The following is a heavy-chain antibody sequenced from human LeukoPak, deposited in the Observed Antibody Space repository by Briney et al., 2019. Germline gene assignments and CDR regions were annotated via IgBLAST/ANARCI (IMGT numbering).Heavy chain of an antibody. CDR2: ISWDGGST. CDR3: AKAMPQKTYYHYMDV. V-gene: IGHV3-43D*04. Sequence: GGSLRLSCAASGFTFDDYAMHWVRQAPGKGLEWVSLISWDGGSTYYADSVKGRFTISRDNSKNSLYLQMNSLRAEDTALYYCAKAMPQKTYYHYMDVWGKGTTVTVSS. J-gene: IGHJ6*03. CDR1: GFTFDDYA.